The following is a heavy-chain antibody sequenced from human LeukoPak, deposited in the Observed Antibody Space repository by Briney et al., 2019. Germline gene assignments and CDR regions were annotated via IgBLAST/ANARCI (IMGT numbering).Heavy chain of an antibody. CDR3: ARDKELFQGGYYFDY. V-gene: IGHV3-30*03. D-gene: IGHD1-26*01. CDR2: ISYDGSNK. Sequence: GGSLRLSCAASGFTFSSYGMHWVRQAPGKGLEWVAVISYDGSNKYYADSVKGRFTISRDNSKNTLYLQMNSLRAEDTAVYYCARDKELFQGGYYFDYWGQGTLVTVSS. CDR1: GFTFSSYG. J-gene: IGHJ4*02.